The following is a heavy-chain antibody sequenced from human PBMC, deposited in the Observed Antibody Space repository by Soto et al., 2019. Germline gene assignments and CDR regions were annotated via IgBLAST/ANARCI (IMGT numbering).Heavy chain of an antibody. J-gene: IGHJ5*02. Sequence: PSEAPSLTCIVSGGSISSDDFYWSWILHHPGKGLEWIGYIYYSGNTYYNPSLKSRVTVLVDTSKNQFSLKVSSVTAAATAVYYCARLSGSWQSWFERWGQGTLVTVSS. CDR3: ARLSGSWQSWFER. CDR2: IYYSGNT. D-gene: IGHD6-13*01. V-gene: IGHV4-31*03. CDR1: GGSISSDDFY.